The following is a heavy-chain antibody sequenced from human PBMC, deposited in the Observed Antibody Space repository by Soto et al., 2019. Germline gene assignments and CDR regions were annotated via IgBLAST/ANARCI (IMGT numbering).Heavy chain of an antibody. J-gene: IGHJ6*02. Sequence: QVQLVESGGGVVQPGRSLRLSCAASGFTFSSYGMHWVRQAPGKGLEWVAVIWYDGSNKYYADSVKGRFTISRDNSKNTLYLQMNSLGAEDTAVYYCARDTSDYGMEVWGQGTTVTVSS. D-gene: IGHD3-16*01. CDR1: GFTFSSYG. V-gene: IGHV3-33*01. CDR2: IWYDGSNK. CDR3: ARDTSDYGMEV.